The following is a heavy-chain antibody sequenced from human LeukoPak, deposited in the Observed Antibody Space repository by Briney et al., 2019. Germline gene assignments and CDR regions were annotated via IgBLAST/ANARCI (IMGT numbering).Heavy chain of an antibody. J-gene: IGHJ4*02. CDR1: GFTFSSTW. D-gene: IGHD2-2*02. V-gene: IGHV3-7*01. Sequence: GGSLRLSCAGSGFTFSSTWMSWVRQAPGKGLEWVGNIKEDGSEKYYVDSVKGRFTISRDNSKNTLYLQMNSLRAEDTAVYYCARGEEYCSSTSCYTDIDYWGQGTLVTVSS. CDR3: ARGEEYCSSTSCYTDIDY. CDR2: IKEDGSEK.